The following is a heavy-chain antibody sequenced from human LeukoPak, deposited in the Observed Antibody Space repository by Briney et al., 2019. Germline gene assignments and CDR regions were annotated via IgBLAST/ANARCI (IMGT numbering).Heavy chain of an antibody. Sequence: GGSLRLSCAASGFTFSSYSMNWVRQAPGKGLEWVSYISSSSSTIYYADSVKGRFTISRDNAKNSLYLQMNSLRAEDTAVYYCARDYGTAAAGTVYWGQGTLVTVSS. CDR2: ISSSSSTI. D-gene: IGHD6-13*01. CDR3: ARDYGTAAAGTVY. V-gene: IGHV3-48*01. CDR1: GFTFSSYS. J-gene: IGHJ4*02.